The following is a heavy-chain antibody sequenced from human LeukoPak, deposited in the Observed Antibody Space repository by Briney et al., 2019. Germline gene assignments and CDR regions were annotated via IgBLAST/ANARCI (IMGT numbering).Heavy chain of an antibody. J-gene: IGHJ4*02. V-gene: IGHV4-30-4*01. D-gene: IGHD2-2*01. CDR3: ARESGSTSTLNPKIFDY. CDR2: IYYSGST. CDR1: GGSISSGDYY. Sequence: SETLSLTCTVSGGSISSGDYYWSWIRQPPGKGLEWVGYIYYSGSTYYNPSLKSRVTISVATSKNQFSLQLSSVTAADTAVYYCARESGSTSTLNPKIFDYWGQGTLVTVSS.